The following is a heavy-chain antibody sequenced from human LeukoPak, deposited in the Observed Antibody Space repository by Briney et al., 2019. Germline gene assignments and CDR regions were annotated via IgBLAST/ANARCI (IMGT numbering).Heavy chain of an antibody. CDR3: ARVNWNDLGYYFDY. CDR2: INHSGST. D-gene: IGHD1-20*01. Sequence: SETLSLTCAVYGGSFSGYFWSWIRQPPGKGLEWIGEINHSGSTNYNPSLKSRVTISVDTSKNQLSLKLSSVTAADTAVYYCARVNWNDLGYYFDYWGQGTLVTVSS. J-gene: IGHJ4*02. CDR1: GGSFSGYF. V-gene: IGHV4-34*01.